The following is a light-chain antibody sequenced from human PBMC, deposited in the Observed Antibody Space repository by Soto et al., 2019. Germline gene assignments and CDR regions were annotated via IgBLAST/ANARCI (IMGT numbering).Light chain of an antibody. CDR2: GAS. Sequence: EIVLTQSPGTLSLSPGERATLSCRASQSVSSSYLAWYQQKPGQAPRLLIYGASSRATGIPDRFSGSGSGTDVTLSISRLEHEDVAVYYCQQYGGSRWTFGEGTKVDIK. CDR3: QQYGGSRWT. J-gene: IGKJ1*01. CDR1: QSVSSSY. V-gene: IGKV3-20*01.